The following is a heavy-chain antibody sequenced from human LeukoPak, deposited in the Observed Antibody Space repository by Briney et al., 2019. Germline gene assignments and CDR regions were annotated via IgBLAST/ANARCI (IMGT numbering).Heavy chain of an antibody. Sequence: GASVKVSCKASGYTFTGYYMHWVRQASGQGLEWMGRINPNSGGTNYAQKFQGRVTMTRDTSISTAYMELSRLRSDDTAVYYCARTVELNYDSSGYYANWFDPWGQGTLVTVSS. D-gene: IGHD3-22*01. CDR2: INPNSGGT. V-gene: IGHV1-2*06. CDR3: ARTVELNYDSSGYYANWFDP. J-gene: IGHJ5*02. CDR1: GYTFTGYY.